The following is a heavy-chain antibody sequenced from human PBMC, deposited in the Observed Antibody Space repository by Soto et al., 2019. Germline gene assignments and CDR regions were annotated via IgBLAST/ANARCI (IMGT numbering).Heavy chain of an antibody. V-gene: IGHV3-53*01. D-gene: IGHD1-26*01. CDR3: ARHRHPRGTVGATSPLDP. Sequence: LRLSCAISGFSVSSNYLSWVRQALGKGLEWVSVHYSGGSTYYADSVQGRFTISRDKSNNTLYLQMRRVRAEDTAVYFCARHRHPRGTVGATSPLDPWGQGTQVTVSS. CDR2: HYSGGST. J-gene: IGHJ5*02. CDR1: GFSVSSNY.